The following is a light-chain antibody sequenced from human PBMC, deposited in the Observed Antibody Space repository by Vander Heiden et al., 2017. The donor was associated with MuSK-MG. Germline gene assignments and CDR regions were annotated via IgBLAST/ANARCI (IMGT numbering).Light chain of an antibody. CDR2: SSS. J-gene: IGKJ4*01. V-gene: IGKV1-17*01. CDR1: QDIRND. CDR3: RQSHSYPLT. Sequence: DIQMTQSPSSLSASVGDRVTITCRASQDIRNDLDWHQQKPGNAPKRLIYSSSTLQSWVPSRFSGSGSGTEFTLTITSLQPEDFATYYCRQSHSYPLTFGGGTKVEIK.